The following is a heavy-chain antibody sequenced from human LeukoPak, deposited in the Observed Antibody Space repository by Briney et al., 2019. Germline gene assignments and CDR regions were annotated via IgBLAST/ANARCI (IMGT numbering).Heavy chain of an antibody. J-gene: IGHJ4*02. D-gene: IGHD3-9*01. CDR1: GFTVSSNY. V-gene: IGHV3-11*04. CDR2: ISSSGSTI. Sequence: GGFLRPSCAASGFTVSSNYMSWVRHAPGKGLEWVSYISSSGSTIYYADSVKGRFTISRDNAKNSLYLQMNSLRAEDTAVYYCARRDYDILTGQNYFDYWGQGTLVTVSS. CDR3: ARRDYDILTGQNYFDY.